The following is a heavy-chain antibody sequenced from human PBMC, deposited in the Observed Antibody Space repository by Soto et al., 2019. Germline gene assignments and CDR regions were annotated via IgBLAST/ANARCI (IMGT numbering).Heavy chain of an antibody. CDR2: TYYSGST. CDR1: GGSISSYY. D-gene: IGHD2-2*01. J-gene: IGHJ3*02. Sequence: SETLSLTCTVSGGSISSYYWSWIRQPPGKGLGWIGYTYYSGSTNYNPSLKSRVTISVDTSKNQFSLKLSSVTAADTAVYYCARPGVGCSSTSCDPTYYAFDIWGQGTMVTVSS. V-gene: IGHV4-59*08. CDR3: ARPGVGCSSTSCDPTYYAFDI.